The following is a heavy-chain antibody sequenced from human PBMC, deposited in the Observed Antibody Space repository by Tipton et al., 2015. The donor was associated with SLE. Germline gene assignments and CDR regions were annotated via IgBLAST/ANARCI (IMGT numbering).Heavy chain of an antibody. CDR2: IVLGNTST. V-gene: IGHV1-58*02. J-gene: IGHJ3*02. D-gene: IGHD1-1*01. CDR3: AASTGTVGAFDI. Sequence: QSGPEVKKPGASVKVSCKASGFMFGSSAMQWVRQAPGQRLEWMGWIVLGNTSTNYAQKFQERVTITRDMSTSTAYMELSSLRSDDTAVYHCAASTGTVGAFDIWGQGTMVTVSS. CDR1: GFMFGSSA.